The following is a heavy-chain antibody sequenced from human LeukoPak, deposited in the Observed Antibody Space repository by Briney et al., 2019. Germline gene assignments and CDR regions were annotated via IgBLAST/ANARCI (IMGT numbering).Heavy chain of an antibody. V-gene: IGHV4-39*07. Sequence: SETLSLTCSVSGASISTGGHSWGCIRQPPGKELQCIWSYYHSRSDYNPSLQSRGTISVNTSKNQFSLKLTSVTAADTAVYYCHVLTGHGGGSDAFDFWGQGTMVTVSS. CDR2: YYHSRS. D-gene: IGHD3-9*01. CDR1: GASISTGGHS. J-gene: IGHJ3*01. CDR3: HVLTGHGGGSDAFDF.